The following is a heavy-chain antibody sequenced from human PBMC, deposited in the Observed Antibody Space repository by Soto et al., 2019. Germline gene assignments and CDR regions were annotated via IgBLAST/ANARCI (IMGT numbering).Heavy chain of an antibody. CDR1: GYTFTSNG. V-gene: IGHV1-18*01. CDR3: TRAIAATGPAEY. J-gene: IGHJ4*02. Sequence: QIHLVQSGPEVRKPGASVKVSCKPSGYTFTSNGFSWVRQTPGQGLEWMGWIGAYNGDTNYAPKFQGRVTMTTDTSTSPAYMELRSLRSADTAVYFCTRAIAATGPAEYWGQGTLVTVSS. CDR2: IGAYNGDT. D-gene: IGHD6-13*01.